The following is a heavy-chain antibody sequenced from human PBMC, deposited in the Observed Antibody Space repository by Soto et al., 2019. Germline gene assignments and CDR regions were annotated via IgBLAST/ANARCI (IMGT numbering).Heavy chain of an antibody. CDR2: INAGNGNT. D-gene: IGHD3-22*01. V-gene: IGHV1-3*01. J-gene: IGHJ6*02. CDR3: ARGPNDSSDYYNHYYYGMDV. Sequence: ASVKVSCKASGYTFTSYGIHWVRQAPGQRLEWTGWINAGNGNTKYSEKFQGRVTITRDTSASTAYLELSSLRSEDTAVYYCARGPNDSSDYYNHYYYGMDVWGQGTTVTVSS. CDR1: GYTFTSYG.